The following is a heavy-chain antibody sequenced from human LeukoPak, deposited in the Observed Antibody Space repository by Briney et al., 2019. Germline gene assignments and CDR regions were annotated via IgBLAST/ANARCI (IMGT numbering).Heavy chain of an antibody. CDR2: ISYDGSSK. V-gene: IGHV3-30-3*01. CDR3: ARDQRDTVVVVAAMGYYYGMDV. CDR1: GFTFSTYA. D-gene: IGHD2-15*01. Sequence: GGSLRLSCAASGFTFSTYAMHWVRQAPGEGLEWVAIISYDGSSKYYADSVKGRFTVSRDNSKNTLYLQMNSLRPEDTAVYYCARDQRDTVVVVAAMGYYYGMDVWGQGTTVTVSS. J-gene: IGHJ6*02.